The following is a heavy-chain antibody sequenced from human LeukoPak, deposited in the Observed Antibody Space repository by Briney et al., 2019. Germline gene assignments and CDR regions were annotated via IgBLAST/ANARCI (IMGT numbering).Heavy chain of an antibody. Sequence: PSETLSLTCTVSGDSVSSSSYYWSWIRQPPGKGLEWIGYILYGGSTSYTPSLKSRVTISVDTSKNQVSLKLSSVTAADTAVYHCARVSLTMIFNYWGQGTLVTVSS. V-gene: IGHV4-61*01. CDR3: ARVSLTMIFNY. CDR1: GDSVSSSSYY. D-gene: IGHD3-22*01. CDR2: ILYGGST. J-gene: IGHJ4*02.